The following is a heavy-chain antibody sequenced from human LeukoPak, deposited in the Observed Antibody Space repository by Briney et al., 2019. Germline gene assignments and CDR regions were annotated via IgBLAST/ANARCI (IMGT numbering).Heavy chain of an antibody. V-gene: IGHV5-10-1*01. CDR2: IDPSDSYT. D-gene: IGHD2-15*01. J-gene: IGHJ6*02. Sequence: GESLKISCKGSGYIFTSYWINWVRQMPGKGLEWMGRIDPSDSYTNYSPSFQGHVTISADKSFSTAYLQWSSLKASDTAMYYCARYCSGATCPAYNHGMDVWGQGTTVTVSS. CDR1: GYIFTSYW. CDR3: ARYCSGATCPAYNHGMDV.